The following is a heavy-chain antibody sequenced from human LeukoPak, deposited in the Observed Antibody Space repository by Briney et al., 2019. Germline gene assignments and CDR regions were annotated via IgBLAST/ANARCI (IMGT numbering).Heavy chain of an antibody. V-gene: IGHV3-48*03. CDR2: INPVGSLK. D-gene: IGHD2-15*01. J-gene: IGHJ4*02. CDR1: GLSFSYHG. CDR3: VTESPSCCHHFAY. Sequence: RGGCLRLSWVASGLSFSYHGMGWVRPAARKGLEWLSYINPVGSLKKYADSMAGRFIISRDHGRHPLYLQPASARAEDTALYYWVTESPSCCHHFAYWGQGNVVSVSA.